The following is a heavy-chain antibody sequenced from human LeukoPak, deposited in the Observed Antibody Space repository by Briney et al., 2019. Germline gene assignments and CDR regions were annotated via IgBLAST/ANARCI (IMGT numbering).Heavy chain of an antibody. CDR2: INHSGST. J-gene: IGHJ4*02. D-gene: IGHD6-19*01. Sequence: PSETLSLTCAVYGGSFSGYYWSWVRQPPGTGLEWIGEINHSGSTNYNPSLKSRVTISVDTSKNQFSLTLSSVTAADTAVYYCARALIGWYFDYWGQGTLVTVSS. V-gene: IGHV4-34*01. CDR1: GGSFSGYY. CDR3: ARALIGWYFDY.